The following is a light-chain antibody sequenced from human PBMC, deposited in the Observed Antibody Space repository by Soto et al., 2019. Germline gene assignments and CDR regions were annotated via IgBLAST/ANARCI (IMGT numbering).Light chain of an antibody. Sequence: IVITQSPYSLAVSLGERATINCKSIQRVLHSSDNKNYLVWYQQKPGQPPKLLIYWASTRESGVPDRFSGSGSGTHFTLTISSLQAEDVAVYYCQQYYSTPRTFGQGTKV. J-gene: IGKJ1*01. CDR1: QRVLHSSDNKNY. V-gene: IGKV4-1*01. CDR3: QQYYSTPRT. CDR2: WAS.